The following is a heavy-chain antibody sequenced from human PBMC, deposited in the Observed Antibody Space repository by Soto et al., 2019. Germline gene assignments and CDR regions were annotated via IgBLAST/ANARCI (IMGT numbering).Heavy chain of an antibody. J-gene: IGHJ4*02. CDR2: ITNSAGST. V-gene: IGHV3-23*04. Sequence: EVQLVESGGGLVQPGGSLRLSCAASGFTFSNFAMSWVRQAPGEGLEWVSTITNSAGSTYYADSVKGRFTISRDNSRNTLFVQMNSLRAEDTAVYYCAKARAPMAFDYWGQGTLVTVSS. CDR1: GFTFSNFA. CDR3: AKARAPMAFDY. D-gene: IGHD3-10*01.